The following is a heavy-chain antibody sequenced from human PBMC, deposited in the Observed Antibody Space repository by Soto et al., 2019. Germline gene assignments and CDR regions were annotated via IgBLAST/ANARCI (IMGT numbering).Heavy chain of an antibody. D-gene: IGHD3-3*01. CDR1: GGSIGSGDYY. V-gene: IGHV4-30-4*01. CDR2: IYYSGST. Sequence: TSETLSLTCTVSGGSIGSGDYYWSWIRQPPGKGLEWIGYIYYSGSTYYNPSLKSRVTISVDTSKNQFSLKLSSVTAADTAVYYCASSPKNYDFWSGYRPYYYGMDVWGQGTTVTVS. J-gene: IGHJ6*02. CDR3: ASSPKNYDFWSGYRPYYYGMDV.